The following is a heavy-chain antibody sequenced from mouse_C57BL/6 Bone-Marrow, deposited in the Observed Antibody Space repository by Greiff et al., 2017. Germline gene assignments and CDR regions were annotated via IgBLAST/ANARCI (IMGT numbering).Heavy chain of an antibody. CDR3: ARRPLYYSIGGCDY. Sequence: EVQGVESGGDLVKPGGSLTLSCAASGFTFSSYGMSWVRQTPDNRLEWVATISSGGSYTYYPDRVKGRFPISRANAKNTLYLQMSSLKSEDTAMYYCARRPLYYSIGGCDYWGQGTTLTVSS. V-gene: IGHV5-6*01. D-gene: IGHD2-5*01. CDR2: ISSGGSYT. CDR1: GFTFSSYG. J-gene: IGHJ2*01.